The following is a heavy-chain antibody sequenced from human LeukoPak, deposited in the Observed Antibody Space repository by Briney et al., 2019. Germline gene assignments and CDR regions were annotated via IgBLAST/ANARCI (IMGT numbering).Heavy chain of an antibody. CDR2: INAGNGNT. J-gene: IGHJ4*02. CDR1: GYTFTSYA. V-gene: IGHV1-3*01. Sequence: ASVKVSCKASGYTFTSYAMHWVRQAPGQRLEWMGWINAGNGNTKYSQEFQGRVTMTEDTSTDTACMELSSLRSDDTAVYYCATDPVGYCSANGCYSVDYWGQGTLVTVSS. D-gene: IGHD2-15*01. CDR3: ATDPVGYCSANGCYSVDY.